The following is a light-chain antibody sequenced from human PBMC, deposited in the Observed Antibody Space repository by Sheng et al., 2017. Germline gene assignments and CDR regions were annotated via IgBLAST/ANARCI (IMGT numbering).Light chain of an antibody. Sequence: QSALTQPASVSGSPGQSIAISCTGTSSDVGGYNYVHWFQQRPGKGPKLIIYDLNNRPSGVSTRFSGSKSGNTASLTISGLQAEDEADYYCAAWDDSLSSFVFGTGTKVTVL. CDR1: SSDVGGYNY. CDR2: DLN. V-gene: IGLV2-14*03. J-gene: IGLJ1*01. CDR3: AAWDDSLSSFV.